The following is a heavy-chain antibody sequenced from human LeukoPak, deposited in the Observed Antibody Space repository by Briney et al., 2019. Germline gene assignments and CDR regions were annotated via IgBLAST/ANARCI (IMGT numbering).Heavy chain of an antibody. Sequence: SETLSLTCTVSVGSISSSSYYWGWIRQPPGKGLEWIGRIYYSGSTYYNPSLKSRVTISVDTSKNQFSLKLSSVTAADTAVYYCAITYRLATYYFDCWGEGTLVTASS. J-gene: IGHJ4*02. D-gene: IGHD1-14*01. CDR2: IYYSGST. CDR1: VGSISSSSYY. CDR3: AITYRLATYYFDC. V-gene: IGHV4-39*01.